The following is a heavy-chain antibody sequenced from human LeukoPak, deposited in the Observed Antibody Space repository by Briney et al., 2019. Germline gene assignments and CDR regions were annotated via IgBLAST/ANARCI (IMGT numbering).Heavy chain of an antibody. J-gene: IGHJ4*02. CDR3: ARDSVAGTAEY. V-gene: IGHV1-2*02. CDR2: INPNSGDT. Sequence: ASVKVSCKASGYTFTGYYMHWVRQAPGQGLEWMGWINPNSGDTHYAQKFQGRVTMTRDTSISTAYMELRRLRYDDTAVYCCARDSVAGTAEYWGQGTLVTVSS. D-gene: IGHD6-19*01. CDR1: GYTFTGYY.